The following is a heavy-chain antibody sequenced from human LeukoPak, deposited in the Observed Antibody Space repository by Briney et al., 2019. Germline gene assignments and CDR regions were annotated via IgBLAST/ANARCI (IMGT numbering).Heavy chain of an antibody. Sequence: ASVKVSCKASGYTFTGYYMHWVRQAPGQGLEWMGIINSSGGSTNYAQKFQGRVTMTRDTSTSTGYMELSSLRSEDTAVYYCARFAVHRRLTVAGQFGLDYWGQGTLVTVSS. D-gene: IGHD6-19*01. J-gene: IGHJ4*02. CDR2: INSSGGST. V-gene: IGHV1-46*01. CDR1: GYTFTGYY. CDR3: ARFAVHRRLTVAGQFGLDY.